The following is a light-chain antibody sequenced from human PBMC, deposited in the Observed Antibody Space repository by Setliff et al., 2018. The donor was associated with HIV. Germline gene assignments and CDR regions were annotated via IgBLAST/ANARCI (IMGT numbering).Light chain of an antibody. J-gene: IGLJ1*01. V-gene: IGLV2-14*01. Sequence: QSVLTQPASVSGSPGQSITISCTGTSSDVGGYNYVSWYQQHPGKAPKLIIYEVRSRPSGVSNRFSGSKSGNTASLTISGLQAEDEGDYYCSSYAVTNTLPFGTGTKVTVL. CDR2: EVR. CDR3: SSYAVTNTLP. CDR1: SSDVGGYNY.